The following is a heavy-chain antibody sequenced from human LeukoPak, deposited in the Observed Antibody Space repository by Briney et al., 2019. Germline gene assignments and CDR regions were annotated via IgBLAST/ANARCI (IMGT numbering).Heavy chain of an antibody. V-gene: IGHV1-8*01. CDR1: GYTFTSYD. Sequence: ASVKVSCKASGYTFTSYDINWVRQATGQGLEWMGWMNPNCGNTGYAQKFQGRVTMTRNTSISTAYMELSSLRSEDTAVYYCASGLWFGELFSDYWGQGTLVTVSS. CDR2: MNPNCGNT. J-gene: IGHJ4*02. D-gene: IGHD3-10*01. CDR3: ASGLWFGELFSDY.